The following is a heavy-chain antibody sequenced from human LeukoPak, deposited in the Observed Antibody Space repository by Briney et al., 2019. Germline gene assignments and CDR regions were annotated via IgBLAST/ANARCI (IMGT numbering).Heavy chain of an antibody. Sequence: PGGSLRLSCAASGFTFSSYAMHWVRQAPGKGLEWVAVISYDGSNKYYADSVKGRFTISRDNSKNTLYLQMNSLRSEDTAVYYCARDRDSIKELTGRYNWFDPWGQGTLVTVSS. CDR1: GFTFSSYA. CDR2: ISYDGSNK. J-gene: IGHJ5*02. V-gene: IGHV3-30-3*01. D-gene: IGHD1-1*01. CDR3: ARDRDSIKELTGRYNWFDP.